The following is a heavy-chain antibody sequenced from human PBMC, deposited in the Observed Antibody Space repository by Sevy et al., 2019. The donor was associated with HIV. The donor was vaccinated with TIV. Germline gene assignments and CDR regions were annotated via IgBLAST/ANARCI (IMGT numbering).Heavy chain of an antibody. CDR2: MKQDGTEK. CDR1: GFRFSSYW. D-gene: IGHD5-18*01. J-gene: IGHJ4*02. Sequence: GSLRLSCAASGFRFSSYWMTWVRQAPGKGLEWVATMKQDGTEKDYVDSVKGRFTISRDNTKSSLFLQMNSLSAEDTAVYYCVREGVGGYSYSLDCWGQGTLVTVSS. CDR3: VREGVGGYSYSLDC. V-gene: IGHV3-7*01.